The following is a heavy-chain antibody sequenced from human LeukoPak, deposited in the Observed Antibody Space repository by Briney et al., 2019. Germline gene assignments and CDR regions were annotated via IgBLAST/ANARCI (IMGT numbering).Heavy chain of an antibody. D-gene: IGHD5-18*01. V-gene: IGHV4-39*07. CDR3: ARGGGYSYGYNWFDP. CDR2: IYTSGST. Sequence: SETLSLTCTISGGSISRTSHYWGWIRQPPGKGLEWIGRIYTSGSTNYNPSLKSRVTMSVDTSKNQFSLKLSSVTAADTAVYYCARGGGYSYGYNWFDPWGQGTLVTVSS. CDR1: GGSISRTSHY. J-gene: IGHJ5*02.